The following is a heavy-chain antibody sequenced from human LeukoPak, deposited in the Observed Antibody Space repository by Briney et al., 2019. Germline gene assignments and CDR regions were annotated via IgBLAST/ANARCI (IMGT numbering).Heavy chain of an antibody. CDR3: ARVTRLLGATIDY. CDR1: GYTFTGYY. V-gene: IGHV1-2*06. D-gene: IGHD1-26*01. J-gene: IGHJ4*02. CDR2: INPNSGGT. Sequence: ASVKVSCKASGYTFTGYYMHWVRQAPGQGLEWMGRINPNSGGTNYAQKFQGRVTMTRDTSISTAYMELSRLRFDDTAVYYCARVTRLLGATIDYWGQGTLVTVSS.